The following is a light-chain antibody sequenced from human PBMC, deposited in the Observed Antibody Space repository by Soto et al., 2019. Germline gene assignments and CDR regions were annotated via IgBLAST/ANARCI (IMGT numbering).Light chain of an antibody. J-gene: IGKJ4*01. CDR1: QSISNY. Sequence: DMEMTQSPSSLSASVGDRVTITCRASQSISNYLNWYQHKPGKVPKLLTYAASSLQSGVPTRFSGSGSGTHFTLTINSLQPEDFATYYCQQSYGTPLTFGGGTKIEIK. CDR2: AAS. V-gene: IGKV1-39*01. CDR3: QQSYGTPLT.